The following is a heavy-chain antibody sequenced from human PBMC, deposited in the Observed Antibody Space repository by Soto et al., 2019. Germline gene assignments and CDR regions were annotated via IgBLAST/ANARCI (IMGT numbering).Heavy chain of an antibody. CDR2: ISGSGGST. V-gene: IGHV3-23*01. D-gene: IGHD3-22*01. CDR1: GFTFSSYA. J-gene: IGHJ4*02. Sequence: PGGSLRLSCAASGFTFSSYAMSWVRQAPGKGLEWVSAISGSGGSTYYADAEKGRFTISSDNSKNTLYLQMNSLGDEDTAVYYCAKDQGYYDSSVYWWGQGTLVTVSS. CDR3: AKDQGYYDSSVYW.